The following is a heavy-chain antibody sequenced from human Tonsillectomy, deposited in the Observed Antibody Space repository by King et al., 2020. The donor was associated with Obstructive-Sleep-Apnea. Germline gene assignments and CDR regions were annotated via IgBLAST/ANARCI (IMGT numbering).Heavy chain of an antibody. V-gene: IGHV3-15*01. J-gene: IGHJ4*02. CDR2: IKRKLDGGTT. D-gene: IGHD3-22*01. CDR1: GFTFSHAW. Sequence: EVQLVESGGGLVKPGGSLRFSCAASGFTFSHAWMSWVRQAPGKGLEWVGRIKRKLDGGTTEYAAPVKGRFIISRDDSKNTLSLQMNSLKIEDTAVYYCATTYYYDSSGYYLINYFDHWGRGTLVTVSS. CDR3: ATTYYYDSSGYYLINYFDH.